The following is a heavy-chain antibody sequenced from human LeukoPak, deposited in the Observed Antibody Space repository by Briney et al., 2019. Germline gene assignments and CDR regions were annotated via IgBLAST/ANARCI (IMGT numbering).Heavy chain of an antibody. Sequence: PGGSLRLSCATSGFTFSNAWMNWVRQAPGKGLVWVSRISSDGSSTSYADSVKGRCTISRDNAKNTVYLQMNSLRAEDTAVYYCARDLEDSSGYQPIYYYYGLDVWGQGTTVTVSS. V-gene: IGHV3-74*01. CDR3: ARDLEDSSGYQPIYYYYGLDV. J-gene: IGHJ6*02. D-gene: IGHD3-22*01. CDR2: ISSDGSST. CDR1: GFTFSNAW.